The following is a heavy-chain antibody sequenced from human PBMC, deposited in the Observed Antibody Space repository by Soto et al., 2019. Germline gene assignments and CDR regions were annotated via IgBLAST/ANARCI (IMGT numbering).Heavy chain of an antibody. J-gene: IGHJ4*02. V-gene: IGHV3-23*01. CDR3: AEDVVRAWYRGGAH. CDR2: ISGSGDSR. D-gene: IGHD6-19*01. Sequence: GGSLRLSCAVSGFTFSNYAMSWVRQAPGKGLEWVSGISGSGDSRYYADSVEGRFTISRDNSNNTLYLQMNSLRAEDTAVYYCAEDVVRAWYRGGAHWGLGTLVTVSS. CDR1: GFTFSNYA.